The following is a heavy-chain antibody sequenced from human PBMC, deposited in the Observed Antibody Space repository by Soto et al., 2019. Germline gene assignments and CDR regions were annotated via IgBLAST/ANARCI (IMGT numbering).Heavy chain of an antibody. V-gene: IGHV4-38-2*02. CDR2: IYHSGSI. CDR3: ARGKGHTGLNCFDP. Sequence: ETLSLTSTVSGYSISSGYYWCWIRQPPGKGLEWIGSIYHSGSIYYNPSLKSRVSISVDTSKNHFSLKLSSVTAADTAVYYCARGKGHTGLNCFDPWGQGTLVTVSS. J-gene: IGHJ5*02. CDR1: GYSISSGYY. D-gene: IGHD2-21*02.